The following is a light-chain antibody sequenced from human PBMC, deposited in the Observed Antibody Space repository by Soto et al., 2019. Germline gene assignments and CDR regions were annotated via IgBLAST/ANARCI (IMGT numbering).Light chain of an antibody. V-gene: IGLV2-8*01. CDR3: SSYAGSNNLV. CDR2: EVS. Sequence: QSALTQPPSASGSPGQSVTISCTGTSSDVGGYKYVSWYQQHPGKAPKLMIYEVSERPSGVPDRFSGSKSGNTASLTVSGVQAEDEADYYCSSYAGSNNLVFGGGTKLTVL. CDR1: SSDVGGYKY. J-gene: IGLJ2*01.